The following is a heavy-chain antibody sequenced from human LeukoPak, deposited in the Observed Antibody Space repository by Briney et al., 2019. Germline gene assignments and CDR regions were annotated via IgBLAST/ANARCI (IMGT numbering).Heavy chain of an antibody. Sequence: GGSLRLSCAASGFTFSSYSMNWVRQAPGKGLEWVSSISSSSSYIYYADSVKGRFTISRDNAKNSLYLQMNSLRAEDTAVYYCARALYSSGWHFYYYYGMDVWGQGTTVTVSS. V-gene: IGHV3-21*01. J-gene: IGHJ6*02. CDR3: ARALYSSGWHFYYYYGMDV. D-gene: IGHD6-19*01. CDR2: ISSSSSYI. CDR1: GFTFSSYS.